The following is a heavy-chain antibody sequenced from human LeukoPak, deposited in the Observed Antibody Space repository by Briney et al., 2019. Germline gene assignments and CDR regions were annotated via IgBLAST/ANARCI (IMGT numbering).Heavy chain of an antibody. CDR3: ATFSWGSFDY. V-gene: IGHV4-59*01. CDR2: IFYSGST. CDR1: GGSICSYY. Sequence: SETLSLTCTVSGGSICSYYWGWIRQPPGEGLEWIGYIFYSGSTNYNPSLKSRVTISVDTSKNQFSLKLSSVTAADTAVYYCATFSWGSFDYWGQGTLVTVSS. D-gene: IGHD3-16*01. J-gene: IGHJ4*02.